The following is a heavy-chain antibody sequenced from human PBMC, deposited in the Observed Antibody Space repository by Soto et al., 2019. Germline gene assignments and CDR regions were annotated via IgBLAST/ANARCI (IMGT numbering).Heavy chain of an antibody. D-gene: IGHD3-3*01. V-gene: IGHV6-1*01. J-gene: IGHJ4*02. CDR1: GDSVSSNSAA. Sequence: SQTLSLTCAISGDSVSSNSAAWNWIRQSPSRGLEWLGRTYYRSKWYNDYAVSVKSRITINPDTSKNQFSLKLSSVTAADTAVYYCARRRFLEWLLYGYYFDYWGQGTLVTVSS. CDR3: ARRRFLEWLLYGYYFDY. CDR2: TYYRSKWYN.